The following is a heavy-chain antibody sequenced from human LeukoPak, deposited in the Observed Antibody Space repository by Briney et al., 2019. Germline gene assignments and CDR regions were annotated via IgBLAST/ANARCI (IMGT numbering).Heavy chain of an antibody. CDR2: IYTSGST. Sequence: SETLSLTCTVSGGSISSYYWSWIRQPAGKGLEWIGHIYTSGSTNYNPSLKSRVTMSVDTSKNQFSLKLSSVTAADTAVYYCARGVTTYCGGDCYRGGAFDYWGQGTLVTVSS. CDR1: GGSISSYY. J-gene: IGHJ4*02. D-gene: IGHD2-21*02. CDR3: ARGVTTYCGGDCYRGGAFDY. V-gene: IGHV4-4*07.